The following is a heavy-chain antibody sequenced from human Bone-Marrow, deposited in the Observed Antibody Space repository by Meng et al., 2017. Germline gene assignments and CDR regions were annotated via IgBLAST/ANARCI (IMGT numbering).Heavy chain of an antibody. CDR2: IYTSGST. J-gene: IGHJ4*01. D-gene: IGHD2-15*01. Sequence: SETLSLTCTVSGGSISSYYWSWIRQPAGKGLEWIGRIYTSGSTNYNPSLKSRVTMSVDTSKNQFSLKLSSVTAADTAVYYCGRTGGVVVAATFLDFWGHGTLVTVSS. CDR3: GRTGGVVVAATFLDF. CDR1: GGSISSYY. V-gene: IGHV4-4*07.